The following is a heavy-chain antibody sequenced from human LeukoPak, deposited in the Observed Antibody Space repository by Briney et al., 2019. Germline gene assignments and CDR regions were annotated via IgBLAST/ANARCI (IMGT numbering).Heavy chain of an antibody. CDR1: GYSFTNYW. Sequence: GESLKISCKGSGYSFTNYWIGWVRQMPGKGLKWMGIIYPGDSDARYSPSFQGQVTISADNSISTVYLQWSSLKASDTAMYYCARRSSGGAVAATFDAFDIWGQGTKVTVSS. CDR3: ARRSSGGAVAATFDAFDI. D-gene: IGHD6-19*01. J-gene: IGHJ3*02. CDR2: IYPGDSDA. V-gene: IGHV5-51*01.